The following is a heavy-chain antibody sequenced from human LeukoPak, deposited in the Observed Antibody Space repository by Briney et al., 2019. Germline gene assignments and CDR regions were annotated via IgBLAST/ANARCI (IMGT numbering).Heavy chain of an antibody. CDR3: AREQWFDY. Sequence: GGSLRLSCAASGFIFSSYWMSWVRQAPGTGLEWVANIKQDGSEKYYVDSVRGRFTISRDNAKNSLYLQMNSLRAEDTAVYYCAREQWFDYWGQGTLVTVSS. J-gene: IGHJ4*02. CDR2: IKQDGSEK. V-gene: IGHV3-7*01. CDR1: GFIFSSYW. D-gene: IGHD2-8*01.